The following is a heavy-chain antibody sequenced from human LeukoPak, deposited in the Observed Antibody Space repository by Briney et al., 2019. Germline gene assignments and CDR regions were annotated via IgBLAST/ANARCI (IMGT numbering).Heavy chain of an antibody. J-gene: IGHJ6*02. CDR2: ISYDGSNK. V-gene: IGHV3-30-3*01. Sequence: GGSLRLSCAASGCTFSSYAMHWVRQAPGKGLEWVAVISYDGSNKYYADSVKGRFTTSRDNSKNTLYLQMNSLRAEDTAVYYCARDQGGYTYYYGMDVWGQGTTVTVSS. D-gene: IGHD6-25*01. CDR3: ARDQGGYTYYYGMDV. CDR1: GCTFSSYA.